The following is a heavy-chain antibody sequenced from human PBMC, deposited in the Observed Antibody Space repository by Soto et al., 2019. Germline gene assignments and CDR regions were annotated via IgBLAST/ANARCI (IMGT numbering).Heavy chain of an antibody. V-gene: IGHV3-30*18. Sequence: QVQLVESGGGVVQPGRSLRLSCVGSGFTFSSYGMHWVRQAPGKGLEWLAVISFDGNDKYHADSVKGRLTISRDNSKNTLFLEISSLSPEATAVYYCVKDTLHSGVYETRYFDLWGRGTLVTVSS. CDR3: VKDTLHSGVYETRYFDL. J-gene: IGHJ2*01. CDR2: ISFDGNDK. CDR1: GFTFSSYG. D-gene: IGHD1-26*01.